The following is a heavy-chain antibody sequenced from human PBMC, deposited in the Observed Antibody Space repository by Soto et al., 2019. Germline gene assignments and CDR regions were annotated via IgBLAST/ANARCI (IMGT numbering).Heavy chain of an antibody. D-gene: IGHD4-17*01. CDR2: ISSSSSYI. CDR1: GFTFSSYS. CDR3: ARAPSSQYGSFDY. V-gene: IGHV3-21*01. Sequence: GGSLRLSCAASGFTFSSYSMNWVRQAPGKGLEWVSSISSSSSYIYYADSVKGRFTISRDNAKNSLYLQMNSLRAEDTAVYYCARAPSSQYGSFDYWGQGTLVTVSS. J-gene: IGHJ4*02.